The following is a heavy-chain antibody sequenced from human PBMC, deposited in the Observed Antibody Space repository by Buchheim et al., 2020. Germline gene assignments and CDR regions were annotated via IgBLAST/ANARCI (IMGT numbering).Heavy chain of an antibody. D-gene: IGHD3-22*01. CDR3: ARDGEYYYDSSGYLSSYYYYGMDV. V-gene: IGHV3-21*01. J-gene: IGHJ6*02. CDR2: ISSSSSYI. CDR1: GFTFSSYS. Sequence: EVQLVESGGGLVKPGGSLRLSCAASGFTFSSYSMNWVRQAPGKGLEWVSSISSSSSYIYYADSVKGRITITRDNAKNSLYLQMNSLRAEDTAVYYCARDGEYYYDSSGYLSSYYYYGMDVWGQGTT.